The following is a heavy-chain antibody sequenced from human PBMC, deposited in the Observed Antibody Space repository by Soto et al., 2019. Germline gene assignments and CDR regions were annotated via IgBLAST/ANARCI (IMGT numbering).Heavy chain of an antibody. Sequence: XSVKVSCKASGYTFTSYAMHWVRQAPGQRLEWMGWINAGNGNTKYSQKFQGRVTITRDTSASTAYMELSSLRSEDTAVYYCARDYWWGHQAFDIWGQGTMVTVSS. J-gene: IGHJ3*02. D-gene: IGHD2-21*02. V-gene: IGHV1-3*01. CDR2: INAGNGNT. CDR3: ARDYWWGHQAFDI. CDR1: GYTFTSYA.